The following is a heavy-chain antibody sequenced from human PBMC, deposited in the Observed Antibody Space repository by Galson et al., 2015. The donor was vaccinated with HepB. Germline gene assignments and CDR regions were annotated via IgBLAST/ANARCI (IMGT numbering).Heavy chain of an antibody. Sequence: SVKVSCKASGYTFTGFYMHWVRQAPGQGLEWMGWINPDSGGTNYAQKFQGRVTMTRDTSISTAYMELSRLRFDDTAVYYCATPVGAGWYVYGMDVWGQGTTVIVSS. CDR3: ATPVGAGWYVYGMDV. V-gene: IGHV1-2*02. CDR1: GYTFTGFY. J-gene: IGHJ6*02. CDR2: INPDSGGT. D-gene: IGHD6-19*01.